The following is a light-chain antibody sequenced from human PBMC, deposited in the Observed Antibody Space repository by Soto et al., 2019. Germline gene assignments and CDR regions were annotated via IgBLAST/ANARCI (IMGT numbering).Light chain of an antibody. V-gene: IGKV2-28*01. Sequence: DIVMTQSPLSLPVTPGEPASISCRSSQSLRYSNGYNYLDWYLQKPGQSPQLLIYLGSNRASGVPERFSGSGSGTDFTLKISRVEAEDVGVYYCLQAIQTPFTFGPGTKVDIK. CDR3: LQAIQTPFT. CDR1: QSLRYSNGYNY. CDR2: LGS. J-gene: IGKJ3*01.